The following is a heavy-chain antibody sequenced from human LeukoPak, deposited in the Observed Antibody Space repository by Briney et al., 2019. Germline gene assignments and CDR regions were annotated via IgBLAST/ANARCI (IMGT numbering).Heavy chain of an antibody. D-gene: IGHD2-2*01. J-gene: IGHJ6*03. CDR2: IYPGDSDT. CDR1: GYSFTSYW. CDR3: ARLGVPAASNYYYYYMDV. V-gene: IGHV5-51*01. Sequence: GESLKISCKGSGYSFTSYWIGCVRQMPGKGLEWMGIIYPGDSDTRYSPSFQGQVTISADKSISTAYLQWSSLKASDTAMYYCARLGVPAASNYYYYYMDVWGKGTTVAVSS.